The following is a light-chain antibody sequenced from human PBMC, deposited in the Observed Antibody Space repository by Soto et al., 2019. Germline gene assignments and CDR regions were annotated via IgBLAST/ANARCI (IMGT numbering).Light chain of an antibody. J-gene: IGKJ1*01. V-gene: IGKV3-15*01. CDR1: QSVSSN. CDR3: QQYNNWPQT. Sequence: EIVMTQSPATLSVSPGERATLSCRASQSVSSNLAWYQQKPVQAPRLLIYGASTRATGIPARFSGSRSGTEFTLTISSLQSEDFAVYYCQQYNNWPQTFGQGTKVEIK. CDR2: GAS.